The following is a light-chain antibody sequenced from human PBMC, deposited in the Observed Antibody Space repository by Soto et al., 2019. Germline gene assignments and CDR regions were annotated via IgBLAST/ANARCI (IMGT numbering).Light chain of an antibody. CDR2: AAS. V-gene: IGKV1-39*01. CDR1: QSISSY. CDR3: QQNYDTPYT. Sequence: DIQMTQSPSSLSASVGDRVTITCRASQSISSYLNWYQQKPGKAPKLLIYAASSLQSGVPSRFSGSGSGTDFTLTISRVHPEDFATYYCQQNYDTPYTFGPGTKLDIK. J-gene: IGKJ2*01.